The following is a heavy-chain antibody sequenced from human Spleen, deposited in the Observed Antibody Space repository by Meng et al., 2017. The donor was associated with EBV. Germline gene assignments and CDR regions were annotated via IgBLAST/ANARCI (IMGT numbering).Heavy chain of an antibody. D-gene: IGHD1-26*01. CDR2: IHYKGTN. Sequence: RLQLQDTGRGLVTPSETLPLNCTASGGSISSSSSYWAWVRQPPGKGLEWIGAIHYKGTNFYNPSLKSRVTMSVDTSKNQFSLKMTSVTAADTAVYYCARGNWALLWGQGTLVTVSS. V-gene: IGHV4-39*06. CDR1: GGSISSSSSY. CDR3: ARGNWALL. J-gene: IGHJ4*02.